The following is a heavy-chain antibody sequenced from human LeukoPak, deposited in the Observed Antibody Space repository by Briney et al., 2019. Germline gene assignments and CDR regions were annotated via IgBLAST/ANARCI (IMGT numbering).Heavy chain of an antibody. CDR1: GITFSTSG. D-gene: IGHD7-27*01. CDR2: IWYDGSQK. Sequence: PGGSLRLSCAASGITFSTSGMHWVRQAPGTGLEGVAVIWYDGSQKYYADSVKGRFTISRDNSKDTLFLQMNSLTLEDTAVYYCAKDTGHLILGDYWGQGTLVIVSS. J-gene: IGHJ4*02. CDR3: AKDTGHLILGDY. V-gene: IGHV3-33*06.